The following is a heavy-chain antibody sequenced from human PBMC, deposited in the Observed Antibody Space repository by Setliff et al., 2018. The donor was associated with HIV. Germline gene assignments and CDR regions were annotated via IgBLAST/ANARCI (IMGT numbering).Heavy chain of an antibody. J-gene: IGHJ4*02. CDR3: ARDNRTGYCGGWPLDY. D-gene: IGHD2-21*01. V-gene: IGHV1-2*02. CDR2: INPNTGGT. CDR1: GYFFTAYY. Sequence: GASVKVSCKASGYFFTAYYMHWVRQAPGQGLEWMAWINPNTGGTQYAQKFQGRVTVTRDTPISTAYMEIKKLTSDDTAVYCCARDNRTGYCGGWPLDYWGQGTVVTVSS.